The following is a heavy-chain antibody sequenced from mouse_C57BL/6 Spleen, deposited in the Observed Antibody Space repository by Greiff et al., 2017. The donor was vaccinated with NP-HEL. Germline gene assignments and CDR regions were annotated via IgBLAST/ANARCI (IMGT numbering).Heavy chain of an antibody. J-gene: IGHJ1*03. CDR1: GYTFTGYW. Sequence: QVQLQQSGAELMKPGASVKLSCKATGYTFTGYWIEWVKQRPGHGLEWIGEILPGSGSTNYNDKFKGKATFTADTSSNTAYMQLSSLTTEDSAIYYCARSDGSSSWYFDVWGTGTTVTVSS. CDR3: ARSDGSSSWYFDV. D-gene: IGHD1-1*01. CDR2: ILPGSGST. V-gene: IGHV1-9*01.